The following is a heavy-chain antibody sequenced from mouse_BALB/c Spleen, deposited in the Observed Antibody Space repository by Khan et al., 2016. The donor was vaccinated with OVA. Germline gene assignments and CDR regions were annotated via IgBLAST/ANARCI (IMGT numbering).Heavy chain of an antibody. CDR1: GFTFSDYY. D-gene: IGHD2-10*02. CDR2: ISNAGGNT. CDR3: ARHGYGKWDAMDY. Sequence: EVELVESGGGLVQPGGSLKLSCATSGFTFSDYYMYWFRQTPEKRLEWVAYISNAGGNTYYPDTVKGRFTISRDNAKNTLYLQMSRLRSEDTALYYCARHGYGKWDAMDYWGQGTSVTVSS. V-gene: IGHV5-12*02. J-gene: IGHJ4*01.